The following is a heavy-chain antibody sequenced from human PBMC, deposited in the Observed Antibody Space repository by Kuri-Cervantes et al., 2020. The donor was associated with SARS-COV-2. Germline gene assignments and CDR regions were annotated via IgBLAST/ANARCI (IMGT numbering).Heavy chain of an antibody. CDR1: GGSFSGYY. D-gene: IGHD6-13*01. CDR3: ARFSAAAGQRTFDY. Sequence: SETLSLTCAVYGGSFSGYYWSWIRQPPGKGLEWIGEINHRGSTNYNPSLKSRVTISVDTSKSQFSLKLSSVTAADTAVYYCARFSAAAGQRTFDYWGQGTLVTVSS. V-gene: IGHV4-34*01. CDR2: INHRGST. J-gene: IGHJ4*02.